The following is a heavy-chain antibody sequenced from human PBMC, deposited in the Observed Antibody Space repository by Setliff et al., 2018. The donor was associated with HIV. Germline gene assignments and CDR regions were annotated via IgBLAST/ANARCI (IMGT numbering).Heavy chain of an antibody. CDR2: TIPVLSMS. CDR1: EDTFNSYT. J-gene: IGHJ4*02. D-gene: IGHD3-10*01. CDR3: ATSFGSGVAPFDN. Sequence: ASVKVSCKASEDTFNSYTIHWVRQTPGQGLEWMGRTIPVLSMSNFALKFQGRGSIFADKSTSTAYLGLNGLESEDTAIFYFATSFGSGVAPFDNWGQGTLVTVS. V-gene: IGHV1-69*02.